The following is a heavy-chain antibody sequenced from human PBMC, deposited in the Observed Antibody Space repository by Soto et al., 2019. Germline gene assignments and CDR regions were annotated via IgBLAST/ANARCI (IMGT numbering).Heavy chain of an antibody. J-gene: IGHJ3*02. CDR3: ARAGPLIVVVTADAFDI. V-gene: IGHV4-59*01. D-gene: IGHD2-21*02. CDR1: GGSFSGYY. Sequence: SETLSLTCAVYGGSFSGYYWSWIRQPPGKGLEWIGYIYYSGSTNYNPSLKSRVTISVDTSKNQFSLKLSSVTAADTAVYYCARAGPLIVVVTADAFDIWGQGTMVTVSS. CDR2: IYYSGST.